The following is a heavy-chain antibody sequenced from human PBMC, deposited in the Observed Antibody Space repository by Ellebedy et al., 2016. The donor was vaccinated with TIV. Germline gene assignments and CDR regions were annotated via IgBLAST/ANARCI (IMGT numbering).Heavy chain of an antibody. CDR3: ARGAYPFYWYGMDV. CDR2: IYHSGST. J-gene: IGHJ6*02. CDR1: GGSIISTNW. V-gene: IGHV4-4*02. Sequence: MPSETLSLTCAVSGGSIISTNWWSWVRQPPGKGLEWIGEIYHSGSTNYNPSLKSRVTISVDKSKNQFSLKLSSLTAADTAVYYCARGAYPFYWYGMDVWGQGTTVTVSS.